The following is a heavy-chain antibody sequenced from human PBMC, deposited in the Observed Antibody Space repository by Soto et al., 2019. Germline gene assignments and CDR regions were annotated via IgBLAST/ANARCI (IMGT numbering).Heavy chain of an antibody. CDR3: AGWASEYSSSRLPNYYYYYCMDV. J-gene: IGHJ6*02. D-gene: IGHD6-13*01. V-gene: IGHV3-7*03. CDR1: GFTFSSYW. CDR2: IKQDGSEK. Sequence: PGGSLRLSCAASGFTFSSYWMSWVRQAPGKGREWVANIKQDGSEKYYVDSVKGRFTISRDNANNSLYLQMNSLSAEDTAVYYCAGWASEYSSSRLPNYYYYYCMDVWGQGTTVTVSS.